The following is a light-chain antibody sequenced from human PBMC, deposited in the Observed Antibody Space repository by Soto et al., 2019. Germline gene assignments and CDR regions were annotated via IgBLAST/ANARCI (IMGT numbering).Light chain of an antibody. V-gene: IGKV1-6*01. CDR3: LQDYNYPWS. Sequence: AIQVTQYPSSLSASVGDRVTITCRASQGIRNDLDWYQQKPGKAPKLLIYGASNLQSGVPSRFSGSGSGTDFTLTISSPQPEDFATYYCLQDYNYPWSFGQGTKVDI. CDR2: GAS. J-gene: IGKJ1*01. CDR1: QGIRND.